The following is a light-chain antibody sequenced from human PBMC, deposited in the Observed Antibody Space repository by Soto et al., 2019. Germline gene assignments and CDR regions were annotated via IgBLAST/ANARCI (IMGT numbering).Light chain of an antibody. CDR3: SSYAGSNNFV. CDR1: SSDVGGYNY. CDR2: EVS. Sequence: QSALTQPPSASGSPGQSVTISCTGTSSDVGGYNYVSWYQQHPGKAPKLMIYEVSKRPSGVPDRFSGSKSGNTAPLTVSGLQAEDEAYYYCSSYAGSNNFVFGGGTKLTVL. V-gene: IGLV2-8*01. J-gene: IGLJ2*01.